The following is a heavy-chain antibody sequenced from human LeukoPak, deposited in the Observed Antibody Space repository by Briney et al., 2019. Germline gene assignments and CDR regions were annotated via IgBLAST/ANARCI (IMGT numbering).Heavy chain of an antibody. J-gene: IGHJ4*02. CDR3: ARASKWLVNDY. CDR2: INHSGST. CDR1: GGSFSGYY. Sequence: SETLSLTCAVYGGSFSGYYWSWIRQPPGKGLEWIGEINHSGSTNYNPSLKSRVTISVDTSKNQFSLKLSSVTAADTAVYYCARASKWLVNDYWGQGTLVIVSS. V-gene: IGHV4-34*01. D-gene: IGHD6-19*01.